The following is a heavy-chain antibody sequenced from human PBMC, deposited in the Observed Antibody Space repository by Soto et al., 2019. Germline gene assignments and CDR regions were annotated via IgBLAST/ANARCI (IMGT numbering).Heavy chain of an antibody. J-gene: IGHJ4*02. CDR1: GFTFSSYA. CDR3: AKDKPGTTSFDY. V-gene: IGHV3-23*01. D-gene: IGHD1-1*01. Sequence: EVQLLESGGGLVQPGGSLRLSCAASGFTFSSYAMSWVRQAPGKGLEWVSAISDRGDTTHYADSVKGRFTISRDTSKNTLDLQLNTLRADDTAIYYCAKDKPGTTSFDYLGQGTLVTVSS. CDR2: ISDRGDTT.